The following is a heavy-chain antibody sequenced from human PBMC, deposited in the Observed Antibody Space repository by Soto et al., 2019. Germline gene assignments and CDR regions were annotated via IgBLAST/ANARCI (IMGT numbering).Heavy chain of an antibody. J-gene: IGHJ5*01. V-gene: IGHV4-34*01. CDR2: INHSGRV. CDR3: STRAYATPGEYRFDP. D-gene: IGHD3-10*01. CDR1: GGSFSGYS. Sequence: SETLALTCAVYGGSFSGYSWTWIRQSPGKGLEWIGDINHSGRVNYSPSLKSRVTISLDTSKNQGSLTLSAVTAADTAMYYCSTRAYATPGEYRFDPWGQGTLVTVSS.